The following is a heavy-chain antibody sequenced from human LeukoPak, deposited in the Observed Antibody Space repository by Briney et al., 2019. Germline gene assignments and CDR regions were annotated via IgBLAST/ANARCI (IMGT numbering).Heavy chain of an antibody. J-gene: IGHJ6*02. CDR3: ARELGIDYYYGMDV. Sequence: ASVKVSCKASGGTFSSYAISWVRQAPGQGLEWMGGIIPIFGTANYAQKFQGRVTITADESTSTAYMELSSLRSEDTAVYYCARELGIDYYYGMDVWGQGTTVTVSS. V-gene: IGHV1-69*13. CDR2: IIPIFGTA. D-gene: IGHD7-27*01. CDR1: GGTFSSYA.